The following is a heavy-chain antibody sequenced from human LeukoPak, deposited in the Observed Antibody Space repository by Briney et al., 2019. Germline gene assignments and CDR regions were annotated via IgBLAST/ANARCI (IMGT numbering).Heavy chain of an antibody. D-gene: IGHD3-22*01. Sequence: PGGSLRLSCAASGFTFSTYAVNWVRQAPGKGLEWVSTISGSGDSTYYADSVKGRFTISRDNSKDTLYLQMNSLRAEDTAVYYCAKARGEVYYDSSGYLSYFDYWGQGTLVTVSS. CDR3: AKARGEVYYDSSGYLSYFDY. CDR2: ISGSGDST. J-gene: IGHJ4*02. CDR1: GFTFSTYA. V-gene: IGHV3-23*01.